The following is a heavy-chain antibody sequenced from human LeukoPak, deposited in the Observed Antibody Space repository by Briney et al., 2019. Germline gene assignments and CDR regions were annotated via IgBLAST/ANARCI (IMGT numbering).Heavy chain of an antibody. V-gene: IGHV1-2*06. CDR3: ARGSGETGGYYYVY. D-gene: IGHD3-22*01. Sequence: ASVKVSCKASGYIFTGYYMHWVRQAPGQGLEWMGRINPNSGGTNYAQQFQGRVTMTRDTSINTAYMELSRLRSDDTAVYYCARGSGETGGYYYVYWGRGTPVTVSS. CDR2: INPNSGGT. J-gene: IGHJ4*02. CDR1: GYIFTGYY.